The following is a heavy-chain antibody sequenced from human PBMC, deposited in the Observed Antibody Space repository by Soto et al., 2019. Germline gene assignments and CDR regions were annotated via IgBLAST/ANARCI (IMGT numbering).Heavy chain of an antibody. CDR2: IYYSVTT. D-gene: IGHD3-3*01. Sequence: PSETLSLTCSVSGGSIRSYYWSWIRQHPGKGLEWIGYIYYSVTTNYNPSLQSRVTISGDTSKKQISLNLRSVTAADTAVYYCARRAATISGTLIWGEVPDIWGNGTKVTVS. V-gene: IGHV4-59*01. J-gene: IGHJ3*02. CDR1: GGSIRSYY. CDR3: ARRAATISGTLIWGEVPDI.